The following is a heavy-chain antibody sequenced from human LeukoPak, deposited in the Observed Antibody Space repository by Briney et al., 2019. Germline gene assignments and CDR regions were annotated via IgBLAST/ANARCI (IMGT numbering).Heavy chain of an antibody. V-gene: IGHV5-51*01. CDR3: ARGKVLTGYYYFDY. Sequence: NRGESLKISCKGSGYSFTSYWIGWVRQMPGKGLEWMGIIYPGDSDTRYSPSFQGQVTISADKSISTAYLQWSSLKASDTAMYYCARGKVLTGYYYFDYWGQGTLVAVSS. J-gene: IGHJ4*02. D-gene: IGHD3-9*01. CDR2: IYPGDSDT. CDR1: GYSFTSYW.